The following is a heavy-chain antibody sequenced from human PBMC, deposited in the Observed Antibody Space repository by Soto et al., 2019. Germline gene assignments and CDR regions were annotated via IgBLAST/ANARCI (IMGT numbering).Heavy chain of an antibody. CDR2: ITGNSVIT. CDR1: GFTFSPYS. V-gene: IGHV3-23*01. J-gene: IGHJ4*02. D-gene: IGHD3-22*01. Sequence: PGGSLRLSCAASGFTFSPYSMAWVRQAPGKGLEWVSSITGNSVITHYADSVRGRFTIPRDNSKNTLYLQMDSLRAEDTAVYYCAKYLEFTTPYFDYWGQGALVTVSS. CDR3: AKYLEFTTPYFDY.